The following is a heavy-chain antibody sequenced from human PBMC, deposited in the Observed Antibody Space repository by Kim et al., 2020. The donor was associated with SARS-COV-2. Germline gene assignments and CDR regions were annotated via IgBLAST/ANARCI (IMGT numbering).Heavy chain of an antibody. Sequence: SETLSLTCTVSGGSISSSSYYWGWIRQPPGKGLEWIGSIYYSGSTYYNPSLKSRVTISVDTSKNQFSLKLSSVTAADTAVYYCAGDYGDYKTPDYWGQGTLVTVSS. J-gene: IGHJ4*02. CDR1: GGSISSSSYY. CDR3: AGDYGDYKTPDY. V-gene: IGHV4-39*01. D-gene: IGHD4-17*01. CDR2: IYYSGST.